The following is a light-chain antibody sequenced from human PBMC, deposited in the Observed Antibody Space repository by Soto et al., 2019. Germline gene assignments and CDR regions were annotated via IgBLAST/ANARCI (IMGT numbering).Light chain of an antibody. Sequence: QSALTQPPSASGSPGQSVTISCTGTSSDVGGYNYVSWYQQHPAKAPKLMIYEVSKRPSGVPDRFSGSKSGNTASLTVSGLQAEDEAAYYCTSYAGSRGLVFGGGTKVTVL. CDR3: TSYAGSRGLV. V-gene: IGLV2-8*01. CDR1: SSDVGGYNY. CDR2: EVS. J-gene: IGLJ2*01.